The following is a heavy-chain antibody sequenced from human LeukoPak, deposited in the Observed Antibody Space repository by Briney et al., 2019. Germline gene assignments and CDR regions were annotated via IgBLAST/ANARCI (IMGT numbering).Heavy chain of an antibody. CDR3: ARVVVGATTPEVAFDI. V-gene: IGHV1-2*02. D-gene: IGHD1-26*01. J-gene: IGHJ3*02. CDR2: INPNSGGT. Sequence: ASEKVSCKASGYTFTGYYMHWVRQAPGQGLEWMGWINPNSGGTNYAQKFHGRVTMTRDTSISTAYMELSRLRSDDTAVYYCARVVVGATTPEVAFDIWGQGTMVTVSS. CDR1: GYTFTGYY.